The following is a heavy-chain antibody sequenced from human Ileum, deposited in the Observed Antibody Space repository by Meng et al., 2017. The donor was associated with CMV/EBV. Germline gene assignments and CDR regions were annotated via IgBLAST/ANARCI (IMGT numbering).Heavy chain of an antibody. Sequence: YYLHWVRQAPGQGLEWMGWINPNSGGPNYAQKFQGRVTMTRDTSISTAYMELSRLRSDDTAVYYCARGPLPVLRFLEETGGDAFDIWGQGTMVTVSS. CDR2: INPNSGGP. J-gene: IGHJ3*02. CDR1: YY. V-gene: IGHV1-2*02. D-gene: IGHD3-3*01. CDR3: ARGPLPVLRFLEETGGDAFDI.